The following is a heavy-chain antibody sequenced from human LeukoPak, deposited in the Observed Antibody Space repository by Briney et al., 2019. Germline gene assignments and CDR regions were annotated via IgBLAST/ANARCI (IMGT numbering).Heavy chain of an antibody. CDR3: ARGGIAVAGGENGNWFDP. CDR1: GGSFSGYY. CDR2: INHSGST. V-gene: IGHV4-34*01. J-gene: IGHJ5*02. D-gene: IGHD6-19*01. Sequence: SETLSLTCAVYGGSFSGYYWSWIRQPPGKGLEWIGEINHSGSTNYNPSLKSRVTISVDTSKNQFSLKLSSVTAADTAVYYCARGGIAVAGGENGNWFDPWGQGTLVTVSS.